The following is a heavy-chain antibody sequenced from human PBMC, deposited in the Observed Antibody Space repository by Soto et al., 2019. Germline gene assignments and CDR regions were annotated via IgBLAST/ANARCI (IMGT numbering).Heavy chain of an antibody. Sequence: PSETLSLTCTVSGGSFSSSSFHWGWIRQPPGKGLEWIGSIYYSGNTYYSPSLKSRVTISVDTSKNQFSLKLSSVTAADTAVYYCARRERAAGTDWWFDPWGQGTLVTFSS. V-gene: IGHV4-39*01. CDR1: GGSFSSSSFH. CDR2: IYYSGNT. D-gene: IGHD6-13*01. J-gene: IGHJ5*02. CDR3: ARRERAAGTDWWFDP.